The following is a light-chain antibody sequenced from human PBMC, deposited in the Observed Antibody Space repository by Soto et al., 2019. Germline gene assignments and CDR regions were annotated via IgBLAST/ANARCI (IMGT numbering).Light chain of an antibody. CDR1: QSLVHSNGNTY. CDR2: MVS. J-gene: IGKJ1*01. V-gene: IGKV2-30*02. Sequence: EVVMTQSPLSLPVALGQAASISCRSSQSLVHSNGNTYLNWFHQRPGRSPRRLIYMVSNRDSGVPDRFSGSGSGTDFTLKISRVESDDVGIYYCMQGLHWPRTFGQGTKVDIK. CDR3: MQGLHWPRT.